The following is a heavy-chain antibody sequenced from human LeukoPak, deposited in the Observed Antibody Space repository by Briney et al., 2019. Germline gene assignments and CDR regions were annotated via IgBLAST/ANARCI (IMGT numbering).Heavy chain of an antibody. D-gene: IGHD6-6*01. J-gene: IGHJ1*01. V-gene: IGHV4-59*01. CDR1: GGSISTYY. CDR2: IYHSGST. Sequence: SETLSLTCTVSGGSISTYYWNWIRQPPGKGLEWIGYIYHSGSTNYNPSLQSRVTISVDTSKNQFSLNLNSVTAADKAVYYCARGGAARLHFQNWGQGTLVTVSS. CDR3: ARGGAARLHFQN.